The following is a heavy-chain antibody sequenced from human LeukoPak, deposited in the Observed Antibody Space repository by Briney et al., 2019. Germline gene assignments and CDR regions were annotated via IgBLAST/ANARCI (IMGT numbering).Heavy chain of an antibody. CDR2: ISTSSSYI. CDR3: AKDMFYGDYESYFDY. V-gene: IGHV3-21*04. CDR1: GFTFSNHN. D-gene: IGHD4-17*01. J-gene: IGHJ4*02. Sequence: GGSLRLSCAASGFTFSNHNMNWVRQAPGKGLEWVSSISTSSSYIYYADSVKGRFTISRDNAKNSLYLQMNSLRAEDTALYYCAKDMFYGDYESYFDYWGQGTLVTVSS.